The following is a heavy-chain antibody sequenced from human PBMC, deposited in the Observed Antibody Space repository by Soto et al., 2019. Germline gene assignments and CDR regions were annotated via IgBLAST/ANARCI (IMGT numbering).Heavy chain of an antibody. V-gene: IGHV1-18*01. Sequence: GASVKVSCKASGYTFTSYGISWVRQAPGQGLEWMGWISAYNGNTNYAQKLQGRVTMTTDTSTSTAYMELRSLRSDDTAVYYCASLPKYSSGWYSDYWGQGTLVTVSS. CDR1: GYTFTSYG. CDR2: ISAYNGNT. CDR3: ASLPKYSSGWYSDY. J-gene: IGHJ4*02. D-gene: IGHD6-19*01.